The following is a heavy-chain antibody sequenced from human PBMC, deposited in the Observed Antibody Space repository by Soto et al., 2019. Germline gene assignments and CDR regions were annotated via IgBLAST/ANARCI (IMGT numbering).Heavy chain of an antibody. CDR3: ARGLITGSHYSGGWYYFDS. J-gene: IGHJ4*02. V-gene: IGHV4-4*02. CDR1: GDSISSSNW. CDR2: SHHSGNT. Sequence: PSETLSLTCAVSGDSISSSNWWSWVRQSPGKGLEWIGESHHSGNTNNNPSLKSRVTISVHTSNSQFSLELSSVTAADTAVYYCARGLITGSHYSGGWYYFDSWGQGTQVTVSS. D-gene: IGHD6-19*01.